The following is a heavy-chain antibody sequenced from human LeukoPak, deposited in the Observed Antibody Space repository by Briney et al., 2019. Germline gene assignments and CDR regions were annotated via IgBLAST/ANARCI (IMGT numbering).Heavy chain of an antibody. CDR1: GGSFSGYY. CDR2: INHSGST. CDR3: ARTDDFWSGYSFFSDY. V-gene: IGHV4-34*01. Sequence: PSETLSLTCAVYGGSFSGYYWSWIRQPPGKGLGWIGEINHSGSTNYNPSLKSRVTISVDTSKNQFSLKLSSVTAADTAVYYCARTDDFWSGYSFFSDYWGQGTLVTVSS. J-gene: IGHJ4*02. D-gene: IGHD3-3*01.